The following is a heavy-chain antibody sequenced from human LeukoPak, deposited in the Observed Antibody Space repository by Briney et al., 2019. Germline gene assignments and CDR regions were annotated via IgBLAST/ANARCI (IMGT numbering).Heavy chain of an antibody. CDR1: GFTFSSYE. V-gene: IGHV3-48*03. CDR2: ISSSGSTI. CDR3: ARGSSADGSGSLIPDY. D-gene: IGHD3-10*01. J-gene: IGHJ4*02. Sequence: PGGSLRLSCAASGFTFSSYEMNWVRQAPGKGLEWVSYISSSGSTIYYADSVKGRFTISRDNAKNSLYLQMNSLRAEDTAVYYCARGSSADGSGSLIPDYWGQGTLVTVSS.